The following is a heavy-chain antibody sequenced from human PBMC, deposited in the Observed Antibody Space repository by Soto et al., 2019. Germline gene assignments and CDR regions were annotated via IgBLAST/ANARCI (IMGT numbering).Heavy chain of an antibody. Sequence: QVQLVESGGGVVQPGRSLRLSCAASGFTFSSYGMHWVRQAPGKGLEWVAVIWFDGSNKYYADSVKGRFTISRDNSNNTLYLQMNSLRAGDTAVYYCARQYRDILTGLRWNGMDVWGQGTTVTVSS. CDR3: ARQYRDILTGLRWNGMDV. J-gene: IGHJ6*02. V-gene: IGHV3-33*01. CDR1: GFTFSSYG. D-gene: IGHD3-9*01. CDR2: IWFDGSNK.